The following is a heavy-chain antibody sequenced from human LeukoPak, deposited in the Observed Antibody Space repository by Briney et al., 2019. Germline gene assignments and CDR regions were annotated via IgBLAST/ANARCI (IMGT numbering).Heavy chain of an antibody. Sequence: PSETLSLTCAVYGGSFSGYYWSWIRQPPGKGLEWIGEINHSGSTDYNPSLKSRVTISVDTSKNQFSLKLSSVTAADTAVYYCARDRIAVTGPLYYYGMDVWGQGTTVTVSS. CDR1: GGSFSGYY. V-gene: IGHV4-34*01. CDR2: INHSGST. CDR3: ARDRIAVTGPLYYYGMDV. J-gene: IGHJ6*02. D-gene: IGHD6-19*01.